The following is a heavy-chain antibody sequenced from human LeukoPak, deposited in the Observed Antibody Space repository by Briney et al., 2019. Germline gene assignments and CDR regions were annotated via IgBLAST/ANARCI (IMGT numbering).Heavy chain of an antibody. CDR1: GFTFSSYG. V-gene: IGHV3-30*19. D-gene: IGHD2-15*01. Sequence: GGSLRLSCAASGFTFSSYGMHWVRQAPGKGLEWVAVISYDGSNKYYADSVKSRFTISRDNSKNTLYLQMNSLRAEDTAVYYCVRGGPSTWSWGQGTLVTVSS. CDR3: VRGGPSTWS. J-gene: IGHJ5*02. CDR2: ISYDGSNK.